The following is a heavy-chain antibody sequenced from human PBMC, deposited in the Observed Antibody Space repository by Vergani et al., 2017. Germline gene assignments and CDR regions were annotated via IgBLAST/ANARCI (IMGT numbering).Heavy chain of an antibody. Sequence: EVQLVESGGGLVQPGGSLRLSCAASGFTFSSYWMSWVRQAPGKGLEWVANIKQDGSEKYYVDSVKGRFTISRDNAKNSLYLQMNSLRAEDTAVYYCARDFTTPLRYFGPYYFDYWGQGTLVTASS. D-gene: IGHD3-9*01. CDR1: GFTFSSYW. CDR3: ARDFTTPLRYFGPYYFDY. V-gene: IGHV3-7*01. J-gene: IGHJ4*02. CDR2: IKQDGSEK.